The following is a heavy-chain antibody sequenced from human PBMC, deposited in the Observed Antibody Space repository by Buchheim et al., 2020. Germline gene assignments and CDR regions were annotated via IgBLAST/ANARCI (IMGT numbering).Heavy chain of an antibody. V-gene: IGHV3-30*18. CDR3: AKDYEWRYCDH. CDR2: LASDGSQK. J-gene: IGHJ4*02. Sequence: QVHLVESGGGVVQPGGSLTLSCAASGFNTRHYGRHWVRQAPGKGLEWVAVLASDGSQKYYADSVKGRFSMSRDNSNNIFYLQMDRLTPDDTAVYYCAKDYEWRYCDHWGQGTL. CDR1: GFNTRHYG. D-gene: IGHD2-15*01.